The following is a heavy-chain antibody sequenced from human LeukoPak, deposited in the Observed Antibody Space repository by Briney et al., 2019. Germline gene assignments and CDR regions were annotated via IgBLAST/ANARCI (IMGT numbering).Heavy chain of an antibody. Sequence: GASVKVSCKVSGYSLTDLFVHWVRQAPGKGLEWMGGVDPEDGKTIYAQMFQGRVTMTEDTSIHTAYMELRSLRSEDTAIYYCSSDRSGSYGGLDVWGQGTTVIVSS. CDR2: VDPEDGKT. CDR1: GYSLTDLF. V-gene: IGHV1-24*01. J-gene: IGHJ6*02. CDR3: SSDRSGSYGGLDV. D-gene: IGHD1-26*01.